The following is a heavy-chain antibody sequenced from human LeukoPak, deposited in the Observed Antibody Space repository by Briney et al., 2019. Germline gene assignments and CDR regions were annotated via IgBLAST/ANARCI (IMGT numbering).Heavy chain of an antibody. J-gene: IGHJ4*02. CDR2: IWYNGSNK. CDR1: GFTFSSFA. Sequence: PGGSLRLSCAASGFTFSSFAMHWVRQAPGKGLEWVADIWYNGSNKYYAESVKGRFTISRDDSNNALYLQMHSLRAEDTALYYCASGPPFLKYFEYWGQGTLVTVSS. D-gene: IGHD3-3*01. V-gene: IGHV3-33*01. CDR3: ASGPPFLKYFEY.